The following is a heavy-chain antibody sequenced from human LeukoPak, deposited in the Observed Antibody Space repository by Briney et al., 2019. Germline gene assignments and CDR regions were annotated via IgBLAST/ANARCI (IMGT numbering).Heavy chain of an antibody. CDR2: INHSGST. CDR3: ARGTRYYYGMDV. Sequence: KPSETLSLTCAVYGGSFSGYYWSWIRQPPGKGLEWIGEINHSGSTNYNPSLKSRVTILVDTSKNQFSLKLSSVTAADTAVYYCARGTRYYYGMDVWGQGTTVTVSS. V-gene: IGHV4-34*01. CDR1: GGSFSGYY. J-gene: IGHJ6*02.